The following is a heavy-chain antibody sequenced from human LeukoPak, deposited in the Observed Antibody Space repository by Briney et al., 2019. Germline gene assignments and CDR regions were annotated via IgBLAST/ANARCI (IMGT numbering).Heavy chain of an antibody. CDR2: ISVNGRST. V-gene: IGHV3-23*01. Sequence: GGSLRLSCTASGFTFNTFAMSWVRQAPGKGLEWVSAISVNGRSTYYAESVKGRFTISRDNSKNTLYLQMNSLRAEDTAVYYCAKDRGSSSSVYYMDVWGKGTTVTVSS. J-gene: IGHJ6*03. D-gene: IGHD6-6*01. CDR1: GFTFNTFA. CDR3: AKDRGSSSSVYYMDV.